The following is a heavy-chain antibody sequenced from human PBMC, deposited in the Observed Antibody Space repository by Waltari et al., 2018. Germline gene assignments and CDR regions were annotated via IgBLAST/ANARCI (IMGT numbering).Heavy chain of an antibody. D-gene: IGHD6-13*01. V-gene: IGHV1-18*01. J-gene: IGHJ6*02. CDR3: AHSDYRSSWYTMDV. CDR1: GYTFISNG. Sequence: VKLVQSGGEVKKPGASVKVSCKASGYTFISNGSSWLRQAPGQGLVWVGWVSGPEENTKYARKVQGRVSLTADTATNTAYMELTSLTADDTAVYYCAHSDYRSSWYTMDVWGQGTTVSVSS. CDR2: VSGPEENT.